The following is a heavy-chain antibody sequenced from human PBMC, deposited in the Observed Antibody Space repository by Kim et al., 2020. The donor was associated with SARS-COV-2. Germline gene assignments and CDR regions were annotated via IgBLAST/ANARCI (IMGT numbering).Heavy chain of an antibody. CDR3: AKDIGYYDFWSGYPITPDY. V-gene: IGHV3-30*02. J-gene: IGHJ4*02. Sequence: GRFTISRDNSKNTLYLQMNSLRAEDTAVYYCAKDIGYYDFWSGYPITPDYWGQGTLVTVSS. D-gene: IGHD3-3*01.